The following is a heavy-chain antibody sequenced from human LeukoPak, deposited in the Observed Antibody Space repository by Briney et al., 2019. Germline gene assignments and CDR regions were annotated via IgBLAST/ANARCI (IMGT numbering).Heavy chain of an antibody. D-gene: IGHD3-22*01. V-gene: IGHV1-18*01. J-gene: IGHJ4*02. CDR2: ISAYNGNT. CDR3: ARDHPLIVGYYYDSSGYYGFDY. Sequence: ASVKVSCKASGYTFTIYGISWVRQAPGQGLEWVGWISAYNGNTNYAQKLQGRVTMTTDTSTSTAYMELRSLRSDDTAVYYCARDHPLIVGYYYDSSGYYGFDYWGQGTLVTVSS. CDR1: GYTFTIYG.